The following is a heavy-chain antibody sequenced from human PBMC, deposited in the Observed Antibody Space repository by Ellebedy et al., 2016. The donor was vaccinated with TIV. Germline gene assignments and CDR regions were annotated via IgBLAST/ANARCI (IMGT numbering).Heavy chain of an antibody. CDR3: ARDPRVVVPAAMDY. V-gene: IGHV3-43*02. CDR2: ISGDGGST. Sequence: PGGSLRLSCAASGFTFDDYAMHWVRQAPGKGLEWVSLISGDGGSTYYADSVKGRFTISRDNSKNTLYMQMNSLRAEDTAVYYCARDPRVVVPAAMDYWGQGTLVTVSS. CDR1: GFTFDDYA. J-gene: IGHJ4*02. D-gene: IGHD2-2*01.